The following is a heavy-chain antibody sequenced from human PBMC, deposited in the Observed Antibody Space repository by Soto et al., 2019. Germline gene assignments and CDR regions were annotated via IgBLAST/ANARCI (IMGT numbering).Heavy chain of an antibody. CDR2: FSGSGGST. Sequence: EVQLLESGGGLVQPGGSLRLSCAASGFTFSSYAMSWVRQAPGKGLEWVSAFSGSGGSTYYADSVKGRFTISRDNSKNTLYLQMNSLRAEDTAVYYCAKDGGSSGSYQYYFDYWGQGTLVTVSS. V-gene: IGHV3-23*01. CDR1: GFTFSSYA. CDR3: AKDGGSSGSYQYYFDY. J-gene: IGHJ4*02. D-gene: IGHD1-26*01.